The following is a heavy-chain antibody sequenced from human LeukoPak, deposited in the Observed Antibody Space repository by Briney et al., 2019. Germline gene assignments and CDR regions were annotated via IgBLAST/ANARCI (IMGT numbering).Heavy chain of an antibody. CDR3: AGWRITMVRGVSGGIDY. J-gene: IGHJ4*02. Sequence: GSLRLSCAASGFTFSSYAMSWIRQPPGKGLEWIGEINHSGSTNYNPSLKSRVTISVDTSKNQFSLKLSCVTAADTAVYYCAGWRITMVRGVSGGIDYWGQGTLVTVSS. V-gene: IGHV4-34*08. D-gene: IGHD3-10*01. CDR2: INHSGST. CDR1: GFTFSSYA.